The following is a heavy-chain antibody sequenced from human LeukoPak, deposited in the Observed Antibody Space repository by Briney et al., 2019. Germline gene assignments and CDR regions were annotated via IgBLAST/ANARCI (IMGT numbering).Heavy chain of an antibody. D-gene: IGHD3-10*01. V-gene: IGHV3-30*18. CDR2: ISDDGSNK. Sequence: GGSLRLSCAASGFTFSSYVMHWVRQAPGKGLEWVAVISDDGSNKYYADSVKGRFTISRDNSKNTLYLQMNSLRAEDTAVYYCAKTYYYGSGSYYKASYYYYGMDVWGQGTTVTVSS. CDR3: AKTYYYGSGSYYKASYYYYGMDV. J-gene: IGHJ6*02. CDR1: GFTFSSYV.